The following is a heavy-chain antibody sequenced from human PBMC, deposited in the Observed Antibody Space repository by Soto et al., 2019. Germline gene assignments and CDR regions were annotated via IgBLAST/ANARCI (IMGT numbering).Heavy chain of an antibody. J-gene: IGHJ4*02. V-gene: IGHV4-34*01. CDR3: ARGWGDYYDSSGPLDY. CDR2: INHSGST. Sequence: SETLSLTCAVYGGSFSGYYWSWIRQPPGKGLEWIGEINHSGSTNYNPSLKSRVTISVDTSKNQFSLKLSSVTAADTAVYYCARGWGDYYDSSGPLDYWGQGTLVTVSS. D-gene: IGHD3-22*01. CDR1: GGSFSGYY.